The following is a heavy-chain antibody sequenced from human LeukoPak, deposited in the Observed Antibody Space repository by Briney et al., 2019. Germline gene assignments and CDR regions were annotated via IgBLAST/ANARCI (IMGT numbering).Heavy chain of an antibody. CDR3: AAQGVFSHGGY. D-gene: IGHD3-16*01. V-gene: IGHV3-53*01. Sequence: GGSLRLSCAASGFTVSNNYMSWVRQAPGKGLEWVSVIYSGGSTYYTDSVKGRFTISRDTSKNTLYVQMNSLRAEDTAVYYCAAQGVFSHGGYWGQGTLVTVSS. CDR2: IYSGGST. J-gene: IGHJ4*02. CDR1: GFTVSNNY.